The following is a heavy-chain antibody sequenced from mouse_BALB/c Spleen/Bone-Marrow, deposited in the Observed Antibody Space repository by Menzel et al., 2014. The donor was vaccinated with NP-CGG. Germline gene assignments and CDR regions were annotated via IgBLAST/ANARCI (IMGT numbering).Heavy chain of an antibody. CDR3: ERDREGNYSYWSRGV. V-gene: IGHV7-3*02. D-gene: IGHD2-1*01. CDR1: GFTLTDYY. CDR2: IRNKAKGYTT. Sequence: EVHLVESGGGLVQPGGSLRLSCATSGFTLTDYYMSWVRQPPGKALEWLGFIRNKAKGYTTEYSASVKGRFTISRDNSKSILYLKMNTVRPEDSATYYCERDREGNYSYWSRGVWGKENAVSVSS. J-gene: IGHJ1*03.